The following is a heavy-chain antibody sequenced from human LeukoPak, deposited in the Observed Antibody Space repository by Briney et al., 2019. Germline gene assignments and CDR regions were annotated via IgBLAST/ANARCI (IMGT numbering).Heavy chain of an antibody. Sequence: GGSLRLSCAASGFTFSSYEMNWVRQAPGKGLEWVSSISSSSSYVYYADSVKGRFTISRDNAKNSLYLQMNSLRAEDTAVYYCATGGDQIRGITGTTGWFDPWGQGTLVTVSS. CDR3: ATGGDQIRGITGTTGWFDP. CDR2: ISSSSSYV. D-gene: IGHD1-7*01. V-gene: IGHV3-21*01. J-gene: IGHJ5*02. CDR1: GFTFSSYE.